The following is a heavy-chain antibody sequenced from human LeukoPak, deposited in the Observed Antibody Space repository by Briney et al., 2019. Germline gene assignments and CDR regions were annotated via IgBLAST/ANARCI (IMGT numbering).Heavy chain of an antibody. D-gene: IGHD2-15*01. Sequence: PGRSLRLSCAASGFTFDDYAMHWVRQAPGKGLEWVSGISWNSGSIGYADSVKGRFTISRDNSKNTLYLQMNSLRAEDTAVYYCAKNLYCGGGSCYPSALGMDVWGQGTTVTVSS. V-gene: IGHV3-9*01. CDR3: AKNLYCGGGSCYPSALGMDV. J-gene: IGHJ6*02. CDR1: GFTFDDYA. CDR2: ISWNSGSI.